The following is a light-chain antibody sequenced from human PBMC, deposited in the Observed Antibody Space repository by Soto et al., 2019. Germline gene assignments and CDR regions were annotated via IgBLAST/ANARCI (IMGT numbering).Light chain of an antibody. CDR1: SSDVGGYNY. CDR3: SSYTSTNHVV. J-gene: IGLJ2*01. V-gene: IGLV2-14*01. CDR2: EVT. Sequence: QSALTQPAAMSGSPGQSITISCTGTSSDVGGYNYVSWYQQHPGKAPKLVIYEVTKRPSGVSNRFSGSKSGNTASLTISGLQAEDETDYYCSSYTSTNHVVFGGGTKVTVL.